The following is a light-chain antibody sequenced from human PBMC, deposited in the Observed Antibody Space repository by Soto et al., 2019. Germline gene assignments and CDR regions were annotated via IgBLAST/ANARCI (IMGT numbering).Light chain of an antibody. CDR2: DAS. Sequence: EVVLTQSPATLSSSPGESVTLSFRASQSINTYLAWYQQNPGQAPRLLIYDASYRAAGIPSRFSGSGSGTDFTLTISSLEPADVAIYHCQQRSNWPLTFGGGTKVEI. V-gene: IGKV3-11*01. CDR3: QQRSNWPLT. CDR1: QSINTY. J-gene: IGKJ4*01.